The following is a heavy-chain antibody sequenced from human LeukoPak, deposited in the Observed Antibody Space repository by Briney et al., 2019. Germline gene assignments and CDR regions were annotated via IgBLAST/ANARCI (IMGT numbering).Heavy chain of an antibody. V-gene: IGHV4-59*11. Sequence: SETLFLTCTVSGGSISSHYWSWIRQPPGKGLEWIGYIYHRGSTNYNPSLKSRVTISVDMSKNQFSLKLDSVTAADTAVYYCARGSPGNRLDYYYYMDVWGKGTTVTVSS. J-gene: IGHJ6*03. D-gene: IGHD3-16*01. CDR2: IYHRGST. CDR1: GGSISSHY. CDR3: ARGSPGNRLDYYYYMDV.